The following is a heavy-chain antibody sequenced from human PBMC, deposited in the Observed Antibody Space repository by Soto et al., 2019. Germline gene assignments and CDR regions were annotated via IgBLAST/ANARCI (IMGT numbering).Heavy chain of an antibody. CDR1: GGSISSGGYS. J-gene: IGHJ3*02. CDR3: ARDRRDYYDSSGYYGAFDI. CDR2: IYHCGST. V-gene: IGHV4-30-2*01. D-gene: IGHD3-22*01. Sequence: QLQLQESGSGLVKPSQTLSLTCAVSGGSISSGGYSWSWIRQPPGKGLEWIGYIYHCGSTYYNPSPKIRVSISVDRSKNQFSLKLSSVTAADTAVYYCARDRRDYYDSSGYYGAFDIWGQGTMVTVSS.